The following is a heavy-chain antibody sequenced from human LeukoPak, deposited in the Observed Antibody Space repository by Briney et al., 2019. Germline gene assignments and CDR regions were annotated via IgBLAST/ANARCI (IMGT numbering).Heavy chain of an antibody. CDR3: ARTTEYSSGWFDY. CDR1: GGSISSSNYY. V-gene: IGHV4-61*05. J-gene: IGHJ5*01. Sequence: SETLSLTCTVSGGSISSSNYYWGWIRQPPGKGLEWIGHIFYSGSTNYNPSLKSRVTISVDTSKNQFSLRLSSVTAADTAVYYCARTTEYSSGWFDYWGQGTLVTVSS. CDR2: IFYSGST. D-gene: IGHD3-22*01.